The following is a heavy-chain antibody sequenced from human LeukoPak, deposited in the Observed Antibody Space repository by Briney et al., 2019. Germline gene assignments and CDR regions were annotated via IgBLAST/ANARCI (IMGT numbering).Heavy chain of an antibody. CDR1: GDSVSSNSAT. CDR2: TYYKSKWYN. V-gene: IGHV6-1*01. CDR3: ARSHNGYVDY. J-gene: IGHJ4*02. D-gene: IGHD2-8*01. Sequence: SQTLSLTCAISGDSVSSNSATWNWISQSPSRGLEWLGRTYYKSKWYNEYAISVRSRITINPDTSKSQFSLQLNSVTPEDTAVYYCARSHNGYVDYWGQGTLVTVSS.